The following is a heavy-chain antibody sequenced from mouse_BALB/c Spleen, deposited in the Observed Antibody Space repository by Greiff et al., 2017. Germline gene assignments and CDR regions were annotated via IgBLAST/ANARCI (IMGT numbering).Heavy chain of an antibody. CDR2: INSNGGST. Sequence: EVMLVESGGGLVQPGGSLKLSCAASGFTFSSYGMSWVRQTPDKRLELVATINSNGGSTYYPDSVKGRFTISRDNAKNTLYLQMSSLKSEDTAMYYCARDRGSYGSSPTWFAYWGQGTLVTVSA. CDR1: GFTFSSYG. CDR3: ARDRGSYGSSPTWFAY. J-gene: IGHJ3*01. V-gene: IGHV5-6-3*01. D-gene: IGHD1-1*01.